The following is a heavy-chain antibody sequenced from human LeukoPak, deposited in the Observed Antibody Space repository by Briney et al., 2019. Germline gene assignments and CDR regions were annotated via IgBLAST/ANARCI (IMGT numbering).Heavy chain of an antibody. CDR3: ARYSSGWYSWFDP. CDR2: IYHSGST. Sequence: KSSETLSLTCTVSGYSISSGYYWGWTRQPPGKGLEWIGSIYHSGSTYYNPSLKSRVTISVDTSKNQFSLKLSSVTAADTAVYYCARYSSGWYSWFDPWGQGTLVTVSS. V-gene: IGHV4-38-2*02. D-gene: IGHD6-19*01. J-gene: IGHJ5*02. CDR1: GYSISSGYY.